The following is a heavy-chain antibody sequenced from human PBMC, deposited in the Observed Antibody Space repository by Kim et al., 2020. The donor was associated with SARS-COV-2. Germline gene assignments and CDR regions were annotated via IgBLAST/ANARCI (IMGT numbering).Heavy chain of an antibody. CDR2: INHSGST. Sequence: SETLSLTCAVYGGSFSGYYWSWIRQPPGKGLEWIGEINHSGSTNYNPSLKSRVTISVDTSKNQFSLKLSSVTAADTAVYYCARAGYSYGYREDYYYYGMDVWGQGTTVTVSS. CDR1: GGSFSGYY. J-gene: IGHJ6*02. V-gene: IGHV4-34*01. D-gene: IGHD5-18*01. CDR3: ARAGYSYGYREDYYYYGMDV.